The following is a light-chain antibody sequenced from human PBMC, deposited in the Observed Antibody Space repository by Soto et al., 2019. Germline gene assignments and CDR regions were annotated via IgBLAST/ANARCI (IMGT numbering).Light chain of an antibody. CDR1: QSVSID. CDR3: QQYNKWPLT. Sequence: IVRTQSQANLSVSPGSRPTTPGEASQSVSIDLAWYQQTPGQAPRLLIYGASTRATGIPVRFSGSASGTEFTLTSSSLQSEDFTVYYCQQYNKWPLTFGQGTKVDIK. J-gene: IGKJ1*01. V-gene: IGKV3-15*01. CDR2: GAS.